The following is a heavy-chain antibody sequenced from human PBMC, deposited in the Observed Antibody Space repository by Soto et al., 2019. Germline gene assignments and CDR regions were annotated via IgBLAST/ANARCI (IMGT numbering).Heavy chain of an antibody. CDR2: TRQDGGQS. CDR3: VRDGSTGWHFDS. Sequence: EVQLVESGGGLVQPGGSLRLSCEASGFTLSSYWISWIRQAPGKGLEWVANTRQDGGQSYLVDSVQGRFTISRDNAKNSVYLQMNSLRAEDTAVYYSVRDGSTGWHFDSWGQGTLVTVSS. CDR1: GFTLSSYW. V-gene: IGHV3-7*01. J-gene: IGHJ4*02. D-gene: IGHD6-19*01.